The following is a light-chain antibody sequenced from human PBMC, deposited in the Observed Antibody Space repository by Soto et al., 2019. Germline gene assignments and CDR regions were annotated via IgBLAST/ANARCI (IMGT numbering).Light chain of an antibody. CDR2: DAS. CDR1: QSVSSY. CDR3: QQRSDWPST. Sequence: IVLTQSPATLSLSPGERATLSCRASQSVSSYLAWYQQKPGQAPRLLIYDASNRATVIPARFSGSGSGTGFSLTISSLETDDLAVYYCQQRSDWPSTYGGGTKVQSK. J-gene: IGKJ4*01. V-gene: IGKV3-11*01.